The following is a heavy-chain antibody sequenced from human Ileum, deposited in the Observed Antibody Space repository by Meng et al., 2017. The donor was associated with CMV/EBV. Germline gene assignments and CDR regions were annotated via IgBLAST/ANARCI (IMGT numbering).Heavy chain of an antibody. CDR2: FHYGENT. J-gene: IGHJ4*02. Sequence: GSLRLSCIVSGGSVSSGSYYWGWVRQPPGKGLEWIGSFHYGENTHYNPSLKSRVTISVDTSKNHFSLRLSSVSAADTAVYYCARHERSGGPFTSYVCWGQGTLVTVAS. CDR1: GGSVSSGSYY. D-gene: IGHD3-3*01. CDR3: ARHERSGGPFTSYVC. V-gene: IGHV4-39*01.